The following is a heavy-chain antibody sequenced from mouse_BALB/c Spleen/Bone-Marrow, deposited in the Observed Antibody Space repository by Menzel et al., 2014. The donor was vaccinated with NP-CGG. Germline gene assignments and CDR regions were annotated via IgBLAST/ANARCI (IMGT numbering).Heavy chain of an antibody. CDR2: ISSGGGST. J-gene: IGHJ4*01. D-gene: IGHD2-3*01. CDR3: ARHEDGYYDAMDY. V-gene: IGHV5-12-1*01. CDR1: GFAFSSND. Sequence: EVKLMESGGGLVKPGGSLKLSCAASGFAFSSNDMSWVRQTPEKRLEWVAYISSGGGSTYYPDTVKGRFTISRDNAKNTLYLQMSSLKSEDTAMYYCARHEDGYYDAMDYWGQGTSVTVSS.